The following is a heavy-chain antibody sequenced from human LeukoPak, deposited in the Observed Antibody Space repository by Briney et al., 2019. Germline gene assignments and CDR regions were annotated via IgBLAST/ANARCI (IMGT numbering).Heavy chain of an antibody. CDR3: ARGHSSGWFYFDS. V-gene: IGHV3-23*01. D-gene: IGHD6-19*01. CDR2: ISGSGST. J-gene: IGHJ4*02. CDR1: GFTFRRYA. Sequence: GGSLRLSCAASGFTFRRYAMTWVRQAPGKGLEWVSAISGSGSTYYADSVKGRFTISRDNSRNTLYLQMNSLRAEDTAVYYCARGHSSGWFYFDSWGQGTLVAVSS.